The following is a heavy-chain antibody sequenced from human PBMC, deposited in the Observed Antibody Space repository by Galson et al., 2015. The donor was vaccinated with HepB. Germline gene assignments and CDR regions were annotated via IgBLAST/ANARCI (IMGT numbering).Heavy chain of an antibody. CDR3: AGQQLVRHNWFDP. CDR1: GGTFSSYA. V-gene: IGHV1-69*06. CDR2: IIPIFCTA. D-gene: IGHD6-13*01. J-gene: IGHJ5*02. Sequence: SVKVSCKASGGTFSSYAISWVRQAPGQGLEWMGGIIPIFCTANYAQKFQGRVTITADKSTSTAYMELSSLRSEDTAVYYCAGQQLVRHNWFDPWGQGTLVTVSS.